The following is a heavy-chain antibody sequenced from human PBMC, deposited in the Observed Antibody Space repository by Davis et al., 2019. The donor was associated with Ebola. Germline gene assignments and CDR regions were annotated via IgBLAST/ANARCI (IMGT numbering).Heavy chain of an antibody. CDR1: GYTFTGYY. CDR2: INPNSGGT. CDR3: ARCTVPKEDYYYYYYMDV. D-gene: IGHD4-17*01. J-gene: IGHJ6*03. Sequence: ASVKVSCKASGYTFTGYYMHWVRQAPGQGLEWMRWINPNSGGTNYAQKFQGWVTMTRDTSISTAYMELCSLRSDDTAVYYCARCTVPKEDYYYYYYMDVWGKGTTVTVSS. V-gene: IGHV1-2*04.